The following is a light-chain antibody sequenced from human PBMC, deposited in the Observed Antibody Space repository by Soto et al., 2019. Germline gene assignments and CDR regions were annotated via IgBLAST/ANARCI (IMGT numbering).Light chain of an antibody. CDR3: QSYDSSLSVV. CDR1: SSNIGAGYD. CDR2: GNS. Sequence: QSVLTQPPSVSGAPGQRVTISCTGSSSNIGAGYDVHWYQQLPGTAPKLLIYGNSNRPSGVPDRFSGSKSGTSASLAITGVQAEDEADDYCQSYDSSLSVVFGGRTKLTVL. V-gene: IGLV1-40*01. J-gene: IGLJ2*01.